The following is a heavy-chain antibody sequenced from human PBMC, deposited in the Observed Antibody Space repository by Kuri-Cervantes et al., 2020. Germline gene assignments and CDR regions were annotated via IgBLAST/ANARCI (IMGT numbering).Heavy chain of an antibody. D-gene: IGHD1-14*01. Sequence: GESLKISCVVSGFTFRIYAMSWVRQAPGKGLEWVSSISTTGDNTYYPNFTRGRFTISRDNSKNTLYLQVDGLRAEDTAIYHCARKVYHRMDVWGQGTTVTVSS. CDR3: ARKVYHRMDV. V-gene: IGHV3-23*01. J-gene: IGHJ6*02. CDR1: GFTFRIYA. CDR2: ISTTGDNT.